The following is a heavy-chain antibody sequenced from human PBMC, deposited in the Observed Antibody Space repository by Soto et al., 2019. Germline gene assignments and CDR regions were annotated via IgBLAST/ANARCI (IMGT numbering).Heavy chain of an antibody. V-gene: IGHV1-69*01. CDR3: AREKGIPAAIGVSRWFDP. CDR2: IIPIFGTA. CDR1: GGTFSSYD. D-gene: IGHD2-2*02. J-gene: IGHJ5*02. Sequence: QVQLVQSGAEVKKPGSSVKVSCKASGGTFSSYDISWVRQAPGQGLEWMGGIIPIFGTANYAQKFQGRVTLTADESTSTAYVELSSLRAEDTAVYYCAREKGIPAAIGVSRWFDPCGQGTLVTVSS.